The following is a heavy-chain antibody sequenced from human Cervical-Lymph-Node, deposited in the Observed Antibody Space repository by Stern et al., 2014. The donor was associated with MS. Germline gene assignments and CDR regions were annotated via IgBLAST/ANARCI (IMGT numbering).Heavy chain of an antibody. V-gene: IGHV1-2*02. CDR2: TDPNSGGT. CDR3: ARVATDLTTVTAFDY. D-gene: IGHD4-17*01. J-gene: IGHJ4*02. CDR1: GYTFTDYY. Sequence: QDQLVQSGAEVKKPGASVKVSCKASGYTFTDYYIHWVRQAPGQGLEWMGWTDPNSGGTGYAQKFQDRVTMTRDTSINTAYMELSRLRPDDTAVYYCARVATDLTTVTAFDYWGQGTLITVSS.